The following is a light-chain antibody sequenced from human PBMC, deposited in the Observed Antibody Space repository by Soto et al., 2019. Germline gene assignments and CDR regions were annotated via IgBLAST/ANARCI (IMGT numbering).Light chain of an antibody. J-gene: IGKJ3*01. CDR1: QDVRKY. Sequence: DIQMTQSPSSLSASVGDRVTITCQASQDVRKYLSWYQQKARKAPKLLIYDASNLETGVPSRFSGSGSGTDFTFTSRSLQPEDIETYYCQQRHNLPHTFGPGTKVDI. CDR2: DAS. CDR3: QQRHNLPHT. V-gene: IGKV1-33*01.